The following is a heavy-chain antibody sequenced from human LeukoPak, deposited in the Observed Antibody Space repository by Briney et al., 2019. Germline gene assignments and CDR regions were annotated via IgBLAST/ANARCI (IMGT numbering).Heavy chain of an antibody. D-gene: IGHD3-16*02. J-gene: IGHJ4*02. Sequence: PGGSLRLSCAASGFTFSSYAMSWVRQAPGKGLEWVSAISGSGGSTYYADSVKGRFTISRDNSKNTLYLQMNSLGAEDTAVYYCARHGSGGVIQFDYWGQGTLVTVSS. CDR1: GFTFSSYA. V-gene: IGHV3-23*01. CDR2: ISGSGGST. CDR3: ARHGSGGVIQFDY.